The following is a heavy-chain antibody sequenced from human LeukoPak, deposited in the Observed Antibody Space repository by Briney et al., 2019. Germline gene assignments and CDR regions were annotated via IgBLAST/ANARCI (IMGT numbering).Heavy chain of an antibody. D-gene: IGHD3-22*01. CDR2: IYSGGST. J-gene: IGHJ3*02. V-gene: IGHV3-66*01. CDR1: GFTVSSNY. Sequence: GGSLRLSCAASGFTVSSNYMSWVRQAPGKGLEWVSVIYSGGSTYYADSVKGRFTISRDNSKNTLYLQMNSLRAEDTAVYYCARDPRYYDSSGDAFDIWGQGTMVTVSS. CDR3: ARDPRYYDSSGDAFDI.